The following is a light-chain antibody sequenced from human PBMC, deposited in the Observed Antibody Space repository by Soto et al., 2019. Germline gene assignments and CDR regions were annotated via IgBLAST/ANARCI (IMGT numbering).Light chain of an antibody. Sequence: EIVLTQSPATLSLSPGERATLSCRASQSISNRLAWYQQKPGQAPRLLIYGAANRATGIPARFSGSGSGTDFTLTIDSLEPEAFAVYYCQQRSSWPPITFGQGTRLEIK. CDR3: QQRSSWPPIT. V-gene: IGKV3-11*01. CDR2: GAA. CDR1: QSISNR. J-gene: IGKJ5*01.